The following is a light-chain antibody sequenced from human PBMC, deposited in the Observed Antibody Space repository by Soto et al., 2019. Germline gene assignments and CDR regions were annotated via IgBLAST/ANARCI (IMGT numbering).Light chain of an antibody. J-gene: IGKJ1*01. CDR3: LQYSISPRT. CDR2: GVF. Sequence: EDVLTQSPGTLSLSPGERVTLSCRASESITSNYLAWYQQKPGQAPRLLIYGVFSRATRISDRFSGSGYGTDLMLAITGLEREDCAVYYCLQYSISPRTFGPRTKVEIK. CDR1: ESITSNY. V-gene: IGKV3-20*01.